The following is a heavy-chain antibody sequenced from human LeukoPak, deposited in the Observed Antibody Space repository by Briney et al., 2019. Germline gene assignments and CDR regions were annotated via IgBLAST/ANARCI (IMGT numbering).Heavy chain of an antibody. J-gene: IGHJ5*02. Sequence: ASVKVSCKASGYTFTSYDINWVRQATGQGLEWMGWMNPNSGNTGYAQKFQGRVTMTRNTSISTAYMELSSLRSEDTAVYYCARTNIPEGYYDILTGYFWFDPWGQGTLVTVSS. CDR1: GYTFTSYD. D-gene: IGHD3-9*01. CDR3: ARTNIPEGYYDILTGYFWFDP. CDR2: MNPNSGNT. V-gene: IGHV1-8*01.